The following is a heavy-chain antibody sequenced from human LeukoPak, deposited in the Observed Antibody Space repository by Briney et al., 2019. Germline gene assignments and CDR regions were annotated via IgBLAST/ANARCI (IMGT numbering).Heavy chain of an antibody. D-gene: IGHD3-10*01. CDR3: AKSYYGSGTSDY. CDR2: IRYEGNEK. Sequence: GGSPRPSCAASGFTFSTYGMHWVRQAPDKGLEWVAFIRYEGNEKYYADSVKGRFTISRDNSKNTLYLQMNSLRAEDTAVYYCAKSYYGSGTSDYWGQGTLVTVSS. J-gene: IGHJ4*02. CDR1: GFTFSTYG. V-gene: IGHV3-30*02.